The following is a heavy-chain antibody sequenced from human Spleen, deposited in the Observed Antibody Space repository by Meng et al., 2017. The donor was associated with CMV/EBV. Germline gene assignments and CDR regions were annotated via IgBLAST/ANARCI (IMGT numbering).Heavy chain of an antibody. V-gene: IGHV3-53*01. CDR1: GFTVSSNY. CDR3: ARDWGPFDY. J-gene: IGHJ4*02. D-gene: IGHD3-16*01. CDR2: IYSGGST. Sequence: GESLKISCAASGFTVSSNYMSWVRQAPGKGLEWVSVIYSGGSTYYADSVKGRFTISRDNSKNTLYLQMNSLRAEDTAVYYCARDWGPFDYWGQGTLVTVSS.